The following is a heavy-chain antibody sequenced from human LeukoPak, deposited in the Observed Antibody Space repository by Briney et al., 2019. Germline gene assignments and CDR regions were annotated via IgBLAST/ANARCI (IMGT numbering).Heavy chain of an antibody. D-gene: IGHD2-8*02. J-gene: IGHJ6*02. V-gene: IGHV3-30*18. Sequence: GGSLRLSCAASGFTFSNYAMNWVRQAPGKGLEWVAFISYDGSNNYYADSVKGRFTISRDNSKNTLFLQMSSLRAEDTALYYCAKTLATGGGSYNMDVWGQGTTVTVS. CDR2: ISYDGSNN. CDR3: AKTLATGGGSYNMDV. CDR1: GFTFSNYA.